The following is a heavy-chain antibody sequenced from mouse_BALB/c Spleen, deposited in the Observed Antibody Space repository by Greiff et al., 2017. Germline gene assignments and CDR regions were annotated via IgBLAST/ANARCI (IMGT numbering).Heavy chain of an antibody. Sequence: EVMLVESGGGLVQPGGSLKLSCAASGFTFSSYTMSWVRQTPEKRLEWVAYISNGGCSTYYPDTVKGRFTISSDNAKNTLYLQMSSLKSEDTAMYYCARHGNYFDYWGQGTTLTVSS. V-gene: IGHV5-12-2*01. J-gene: IGHJ2*01. CDR1: GFTFSSYT. CDR2: ISNGGCST. CDR3: ARHGNYFDY. D-gene: IGHD1-1*02.